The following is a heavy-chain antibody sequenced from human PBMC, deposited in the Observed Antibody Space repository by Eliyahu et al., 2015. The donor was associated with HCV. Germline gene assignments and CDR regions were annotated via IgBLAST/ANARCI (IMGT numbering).Heavy chain of an antibody. V-gene: IGHV1-18*01. Sequence: QVQLVQSGAEVKKPGASVKVSCKASGYTFTSYGISWVRXAPGXGLEWMGWISAYNGNTNYAQKLQGRVTMTTDTSTSTAYMELRSLRSDDTAVYYCASSSTHYCTGGVCPDAFDIWGQGTMVTVSS. CDR1: GYTFTSYG. CDR2: ISAYNGNT. J-gene: IGHJ3*02. D-gene: IGHD2-8*02. CDR3: ASSSTHYCTGGVCPDAFDI.